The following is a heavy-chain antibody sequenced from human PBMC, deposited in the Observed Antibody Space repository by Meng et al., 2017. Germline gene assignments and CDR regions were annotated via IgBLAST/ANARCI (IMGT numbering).Heavy chain of an antibody. V-gene: IGHV1-2*02. Sequence: ASVKVSCKASGYTFTGFYIHWMRQAPGQGLEWMGWINPNSGGTNYAQKFQGRVTMTRDTSISTAYMELSRLTSDDTAVYYCARDASIAAAGISPYWGQGTLVTVSS. D-gene: IGHD6-13*01. J-gene: IGHJ4*02. CDR3: ARDASIAAAGISPY. CDR1: GYTFTGFY. CDR2: INPNSGGT.